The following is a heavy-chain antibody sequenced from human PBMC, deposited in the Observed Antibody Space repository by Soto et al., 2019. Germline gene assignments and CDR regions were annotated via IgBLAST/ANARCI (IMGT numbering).Heavy chain of an antibody. D-gene: IGHD6-6*01. V-gene: IGHV3-30*18. J-gene: IGHJ6*02. CDR2: ISYDGSNK. CDR1: GFTFSGYG. Sequence: QVQLVESGGGVVQPGRSLRLSCEASGFTFSGYGMHWVRQAPGKGLEWVAVISYDGSNKYYADSVKGRFTISRDNSKNTLYLQMNSLRAEDTAVYYCAKARKVEYSSSGGMDVWGQGTTVTVSS. CDR3: AKARKVEYSSSGGMDV.